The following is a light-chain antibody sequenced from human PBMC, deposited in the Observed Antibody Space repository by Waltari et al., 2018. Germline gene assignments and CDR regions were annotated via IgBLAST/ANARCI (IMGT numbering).Light chain of an antibody. V-gene: IGKV3-20*01. J-gene: IGKJ2*01. CDR1: QILNNNY. CDR2: GAS. CDR3: QHYGSSPYT. Sequence: DTVLTQSPGTLSLSTGESVSLSCRASQILNNNYLAWYQQKPGQAPALLIHGASRRATGVPERFSGSGSGTDFTLIISRLEVEDSAVYYCQHYGSSPYTFGRGTKLDIK.